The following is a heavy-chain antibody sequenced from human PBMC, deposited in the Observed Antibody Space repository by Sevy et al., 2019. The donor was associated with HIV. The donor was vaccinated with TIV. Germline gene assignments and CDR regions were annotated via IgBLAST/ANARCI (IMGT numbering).Heavy chain of an antibody. J-gene: IGHJ6*02. CDR2: INPNSGDT. D-gene: IGHD5-12*01. CDR1: GYTFTDYY. V-gene: IGHV1-2*06. Sequence: ASVKVSCKASGYTFTDYYMHWVRQAPGQGLEWMGRINPNSGDTNFVQKFQGRVTMTRDTSISTAYMELRRLTSDDTAVYYCARDPVAPNPAGMDVWGQGTTVTVSS. CDR3: ARDPVAPNPAGMDV.